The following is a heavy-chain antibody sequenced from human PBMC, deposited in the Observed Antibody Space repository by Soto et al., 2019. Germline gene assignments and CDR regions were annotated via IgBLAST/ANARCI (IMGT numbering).Heavy chain of an antibody. CDR1: GGSISSGGYY. D-gene: IGHD5-18*01. CDR3: ARVIVRYSYASVHDAFDI. CDR2: IYYSGST. J-gene: IGHJ3*02. V-gene: IGHV4-31*03. Sequence: QVQLQESGPGLVKPSQTLSLTCTVSGGSISSGGYYWSWIRQHPGKGLEWIGYIYYSGSTYYNPSLKSRVTISVDTSKNQFSMKLSSVTAADTAVYYCARVIVRYSYASVHDAFDIWGQGTMVTVSS.